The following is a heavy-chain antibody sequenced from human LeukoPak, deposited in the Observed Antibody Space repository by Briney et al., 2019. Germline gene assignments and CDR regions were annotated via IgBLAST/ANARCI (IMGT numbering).Heavy chain of an antibody. Sequence: PGGSLRLSCAASGFTFSSYGMHWVRQAPGKGLEWVAVIWYDGSNKYYADSVKGRFTISGDNSKNTLYLQMNSLRAEDTAVYYCAREYYYGSGSYTSYFDYWGQGTLVTVSS. CDR1: GFTFSSYG. J-gene: IGHJ4*02. CDR2: IWYDGSNK. CDR3: AREYYYGSGSYTSYFDY. V-gene: IGHV3-33*01. D-gene: IGHD3-10*01.